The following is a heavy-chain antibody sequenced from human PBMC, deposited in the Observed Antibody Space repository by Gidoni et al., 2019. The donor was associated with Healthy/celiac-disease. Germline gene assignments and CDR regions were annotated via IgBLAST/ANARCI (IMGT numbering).Heavy chain of an antibody. CDR1: GFTFSSYG. D-gene: IGHD3-22*01. Sequence: QVQLVESAGGVVQPGRSLRLSCAASGFTFSSYGMHWVRQAPGKGLEWVAVIWDDGSNKYYADSVKGRFTISRDNSKNTLYLQMNSLRAEDTAVYYCARGRNYYDSSEDFDYWGQGTLVTVSS. V-gene: IGHV3-33*01. CDR2: IWDDGSNK. J-gene: IGHJ4*02. CDR3: ARGRNYYDSSEDFDY.